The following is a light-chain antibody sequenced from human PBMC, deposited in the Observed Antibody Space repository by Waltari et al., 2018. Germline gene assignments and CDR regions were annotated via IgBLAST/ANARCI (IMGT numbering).Light chain of an antibody. CDR1: TSNIGSNT. J-gene: IGLJ2*01. CDR3: AAWDDSLNGHVV. V-gene: IGLV1-44*01. Sequence: QSVLPQPPSASATPGQRVTIPSSGSTSNIGSNTVNFYQQLPGTAPKLLIYSNNQRPSGVPDRFSGSKSGTSASLAISGLQSEDEADYYCAAWDDSLNGHVVFGGGTKLTVL. CDR2: SNN.